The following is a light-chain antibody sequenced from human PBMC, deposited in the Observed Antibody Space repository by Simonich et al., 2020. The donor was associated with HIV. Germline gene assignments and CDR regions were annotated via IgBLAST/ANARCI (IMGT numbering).Light chain of an antibody. CDR2: AAS. J-gene: IGKJ5*01. CDR1: QDISSW. V-gene: IGKV1-12*01. CDR3: QQAHSFPT. Sequence: DIQLTQSPSSVSASVGDRVTITCRASQDISSWVAWYQQKPGKAPKLLIYAASTSQSGVPSRFSGSGSWTDFTLTISSLQPEDFATYYCQQAHSFPTFGQGTRLDIK.